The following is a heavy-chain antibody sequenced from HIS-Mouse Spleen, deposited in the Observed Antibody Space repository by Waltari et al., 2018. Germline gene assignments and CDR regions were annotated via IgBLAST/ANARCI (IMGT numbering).Heavy chain of an antibody. D-gene: IGHD6-13*01. CDR3: AREIPYSSSWYDWYFDL. CDR1: GGSISSSSSY. J-gene: IGHJ2*01. V-gene: IGHV4-39*07. Sequence: QLQLRESGPGLVKPSETLSLTCTVSGGSISSSSSYWGWIRQPPGKGLEWIGSIYSSGSTYYNPSLKSRVTISVDTSKNQFSLKLSSVTAADTAVYYCAREIPYSSSWYDWYFDLWGRGTLVTVSS. CDR2: IYSSGST.